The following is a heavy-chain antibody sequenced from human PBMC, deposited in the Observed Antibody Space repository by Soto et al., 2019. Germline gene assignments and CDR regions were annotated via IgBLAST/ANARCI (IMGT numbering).Heavy chain of an antibody. CDR2: IIPIFGTA. V-gene: IGHV1-69*12. J-gene: IGHJ6*02. CDR1: GGTFSSYA. CDR3: ATPPMATITYYYGMDG. Sequence: QVQLVQSGAEVKKPGSSVKVSCKASGGTFSSYAISWVRQAPGQGLEWMGGIIPIFGTANYAQKFQGRVTITADESTSTAYMELSSLRSEDTAVYYCATPPMATITYYYGMDGWGQGTTVTVSS. D-gene: IGHD5-12*01.